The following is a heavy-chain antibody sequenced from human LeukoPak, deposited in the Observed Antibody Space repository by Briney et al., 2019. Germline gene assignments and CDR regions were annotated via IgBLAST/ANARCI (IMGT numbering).Heavy chain of an antibody. CDR2: IYYSGST. D-gene: IGHD3-22*01. V-gene: IGHV4-61*05. CDR1: GGSISSSSYY. CDR3: ARHSPYYSEYDSSGYYLTRPGTLDY. J-gene: IGHJ4*02. Sequence: SETLSLTCTVSGGSISSSSYYWSWIRQPPGKGLEWIGYIYYSGSTNYNPSLKSRITISVDTAKNQFSLKLSSVTAADTAVYYCARHSPYYSEYDSSGYYLTRPGTLDYWGQGTLVTVSS.